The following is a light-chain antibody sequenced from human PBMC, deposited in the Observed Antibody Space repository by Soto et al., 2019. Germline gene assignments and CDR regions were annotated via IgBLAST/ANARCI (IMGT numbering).Light chain of an antibody. Sequence: QSVVTQPPSASGTAGQRVTISCSGSSSNIGSNYVYWYLQLPGTAPKLLIYSNNQRPSGVPDRFSGSKSGTSASLAISGLGSEDEADYYCAVWDDSLRGYVFATGTKLTVL. CDR2: SNN. J-gene: IGLJ1*01. CDR1: SSNIGSNY. CDR3: AVWDDSLRGYV. V-gene: IGLV1-47*02.